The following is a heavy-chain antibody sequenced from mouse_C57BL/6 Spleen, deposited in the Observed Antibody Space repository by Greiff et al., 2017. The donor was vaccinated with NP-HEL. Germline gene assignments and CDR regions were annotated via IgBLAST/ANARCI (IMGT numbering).Heavy chain of an antibody. CDR1: GFTFSSYA. CDR3: ARNYYGSSYSMDY. V-gene: IGHV5-4*01. J-gene: IGHJ4*01. Sequence: EVQGVESGGGLVKPGGSLKISCAASGFTFSSYAMTWVSQTQEKRLEWVANISDGSSYTYYPDNVKGRFTITRDKAKNNLYLQMRHLKSEDTAMYYCARNYYGSSYSMDYWGQGTSVTVSA. CDR2: ISDGSSYT. D-gene: IGHD1-1*01.